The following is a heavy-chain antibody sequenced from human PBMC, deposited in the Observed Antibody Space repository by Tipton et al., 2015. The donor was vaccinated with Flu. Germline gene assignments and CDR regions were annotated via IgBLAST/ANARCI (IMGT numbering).Heavy chain of an antibody. V-gene: IGHV3-53*01. D-gene: IGHD4-11*01. J-gene: IGHJ5*02. CDR1: GINVSSNY. CDR3: VRDETSVKWGP. Sequence: SLRLSCVVSGINVSSNYMSWVRQAPGKGLEWVSTIYKRGSTYYADSVKGRFIISRDNVKNSLYLQMNNLRAEDTAVYFCVRDETSVKWGPWGQGTLVTVSS. CDR2: IYKRGST.